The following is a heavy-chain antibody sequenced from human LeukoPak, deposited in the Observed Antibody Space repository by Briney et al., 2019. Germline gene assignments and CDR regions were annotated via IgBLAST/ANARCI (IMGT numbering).Heavy chain of an antibody. CDR2: IYHSGST. CDR3: AGGFGGLDY. CDR1: GYSISSGYY. Sequence: SETLSLTCAVSGYSISSGYYWGWIRQPPGKGLEWIGSIYHSGSTYYNPSLKSRVTISVDTSKNQFSLKLNSVTAADTAVYYCAGGFGGLDYWGQGTLVTVSS. V-gene: IGHV4-38-2*01. D-gene: IGHD3-10*01. J-gene: IGHJ4*02.